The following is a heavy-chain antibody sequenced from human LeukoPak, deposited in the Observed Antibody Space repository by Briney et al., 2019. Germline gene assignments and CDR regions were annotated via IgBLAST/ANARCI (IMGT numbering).Heavy chain of an antibody. J-gene: IGHJ4*02. Sequence: PGGSLRLSCAASGIIFTNAWMSWVRQAPGKGLEWVSAISGSGGSTYDADSVKGRFTFSRDNSKNTLYLQMNSLRAEDTAVYYCAKDSWGRYCSGGSCPVGYWGQGTLVTVSS. CDR2: ISGSGGST. CDR1: GIIFTNAW. D-gene: IGHD2-15*01. V-gene: IGHV3-23*01. CDR3: AKDSWGRYCSGGSCPVGY.